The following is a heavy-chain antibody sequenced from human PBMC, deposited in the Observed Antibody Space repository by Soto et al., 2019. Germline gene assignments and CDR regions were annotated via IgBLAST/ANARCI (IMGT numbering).Heavy chain of an antibody. CDR1: GYSFTSYW. V-gene: IGHV5-51*01. Sequence: GESLKISCKGSGYSFTSYWIGWVRQMPGKGLECMGIIYPGDSDTRYSPSFQGQVTISAGKSISAAYLQWIILKASVTAMYYCAGGGVRGVITRTRDYYGMDVWGQGTTVTVSS. D-gene: IGHD3-10*01. CDR3: AGGGVRGVITRTRDYYGMDV. CDR2: IYPGDSDT. J-gene: IGHJ6*02.